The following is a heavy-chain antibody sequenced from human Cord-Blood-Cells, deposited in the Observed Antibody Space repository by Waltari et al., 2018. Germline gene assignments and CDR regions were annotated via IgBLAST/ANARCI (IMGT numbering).Heavy chain of an antibody. CDR1: GGSFSGYY. D-gene: IGHD3-3*01. V-gene: IGHV4-34*01. CDR3: ASGTGYDFSQSGYYYMDV. Sequence: QVQLQQWGAGLLKPSETLSLTCAVYGGSFSGYYWSWIRQPPGKGLEWIGEINHSGSTNHNPALKSRVTISVDTSKNQFSLKLSSVTAADTAVYYCASGTGYDFSQSGYYYMDVWGKGTTVTVSS. CDR2: INHSGST. J-gene: IGHJ6*03.